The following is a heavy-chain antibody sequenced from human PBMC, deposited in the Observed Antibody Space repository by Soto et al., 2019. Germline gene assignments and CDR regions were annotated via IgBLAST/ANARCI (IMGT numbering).Heavy chain of an antibody. D-gene: IGHD3-10*01. CDR3: ARDGPEVTMVQSGYFDY. CDR2: IKQDGSEK. V-gene: IGHV3-7*01. J-gene: IGHJ4*02. Sequence: GGSLRLSCAASGFTFSSYWMSWVRQAPGKGLEWVANIKQDGSEKYYVDSVKGRFTISRDNAKNSLYLQMNSLRAEDTAVYYCARDGPEVTMVQSGYFDYWGQGTLVTVSS. CDR1: GFTFSSYW.